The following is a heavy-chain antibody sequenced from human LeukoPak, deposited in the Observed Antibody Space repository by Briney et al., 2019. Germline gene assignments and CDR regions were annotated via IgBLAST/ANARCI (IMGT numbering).Heavy chain of an antibody. J-gene: IGHJ6*03. CDR2: ISNRGTTI. V-gene: IGHV3-11*01. D-gene: IGHD5-12*01. Sequence: GGSLRFSCAASGFTFSNFWMTWVRQAPGKGLEWVSYISNRGTTIYYADSVKGRFTVSRDNAKNSLYLHMNGLRAEDTAVYYCGRAKEDYSGYGTYEQYYYFYMDVWGKGTTVTVSS. CDR1: GFTFSNFW. CDR3: GRAKEDYSGYGTYEQYYYFYMDV.